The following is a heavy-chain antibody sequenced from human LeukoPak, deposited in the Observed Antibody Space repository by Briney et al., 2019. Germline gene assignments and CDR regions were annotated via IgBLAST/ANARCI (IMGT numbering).Heavy chain of an antibody. Sequence: NPSETLSLTCTVSGGSISSYYWSWIPQPPGKGLEWIGYIYYSGSTNYNPSLKSRVTISVDTSKNQFSLKLSSVTAADTAVYYCARVGSGWYYFYYFDYWGQGTLVTVSS. D-gene: IGHD6-19*01. V-gene: IGHV4-59*01. CDR3: ARVGSGWYYFYYFDY. CDR2: IYYSGST. CDR1: GGSISSYY. J-gene: IGHJ4*02.